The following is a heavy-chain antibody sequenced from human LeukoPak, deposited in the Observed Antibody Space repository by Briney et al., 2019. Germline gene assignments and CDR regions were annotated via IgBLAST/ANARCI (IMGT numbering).Heavy chain of an antibody. J-gene: IGHJ4*02. CDR3: ARSTMVREIDY. CDR1: GGSISSSSYY. CDR2: IYYSGST. V-gene: IGHV4-39*01. D-gene: IGHD3-10*01. Sequence: PSETLSLTCTVSGGSISSSSYYWGWIRQPPGKGLEWIGSIYYSGSTYYNPSLKSRVTISVDTSKNQFSLKLSSVTAADTAVYYCARSTMVREIDYWGQGTLATVSS.